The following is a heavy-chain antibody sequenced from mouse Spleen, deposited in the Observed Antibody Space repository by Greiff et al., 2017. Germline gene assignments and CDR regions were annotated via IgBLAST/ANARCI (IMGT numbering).Heavy chain of an antibody. CDR3: ARYIALIYYGNYFDY. Sequence: EVQRVESGGGLVQPGGSLSLSCAASGFTFTDYYMSWVRQPPGKALEWLGFIRNKANGYTTEYSASVKGRFTISRDNSQSILYLQMNALRAEDSATYYCARYIALIYYGNYFDYWGQGTTLTVSS. D-gene: IGHD2-1*01. J-gene: IGHJ2*01. CDR1: GFTFTDYY. V-gene: IGHV7-3*01. CDR2: IRNKANGYTT.